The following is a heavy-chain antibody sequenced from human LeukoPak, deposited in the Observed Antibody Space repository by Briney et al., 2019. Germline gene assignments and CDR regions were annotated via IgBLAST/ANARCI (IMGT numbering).Heavy chain of an antibody. V-gene: IGHV1-18*01. CDR2: ISAYNGNT. D-gene: IGHD2-2*01. CDR3: ARGGGIVVVPAALTLFDP. J-gene: IGHJ5*02. CDR1: GGTFSSYA. Sequence: ASVKVSCKASGGTFSSYAISWVRQAPGQGLEWMGWISAYNGNTNYAQKLQGRVTMTTDTSTSTAYMELRSLRSDDTAVYYCARGGGIVVVPAALTLFDPWGQGTLVTVSS.